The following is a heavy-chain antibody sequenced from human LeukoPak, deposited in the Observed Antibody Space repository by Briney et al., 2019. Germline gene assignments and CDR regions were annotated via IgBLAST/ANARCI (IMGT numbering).Heavy chain of an antibody. CDR2: IIPIFGTA. CDR3: ARERIVVVPADPRGDYYYYMDV. V-gene: IGHV1-69*05. CDR1: GGTFSSYA. D-gene: IGHD2-2*01. Sequence: SVKVSCKASGGTFSSYAISWVRQAPGQGLEWMGGIIPIFGTANYAQKFQGRVTITTDESTSTAYMELSSLRSEDTAVYYCARERIVVVPADPRGDYYYYMDVWGKGTTVTVSS. J-gene: IGHJ6*03.